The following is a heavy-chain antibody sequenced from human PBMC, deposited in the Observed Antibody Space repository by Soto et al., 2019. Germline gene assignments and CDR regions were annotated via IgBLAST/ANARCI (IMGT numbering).Heavy chain of an antibody. CDR3: ARGGYYDILTGYIDAFDI. D-gene: IGHD3-9*01. CDR2: MNANSGNT. CDR1: GYTFTSYG. Sequence: ASVKVSCKASGYTFTSYGISWVRQAPGQGLEWMGWMNANSGNTGYAQKFQGRVTMTRNTSISTAYMELSSLRSEDTAVYYCARGGYYDILTGYIDAFDIWGQGTMVTVSS. J-gene: IGHJ3*02. V-gene: IGHV1-8*02.